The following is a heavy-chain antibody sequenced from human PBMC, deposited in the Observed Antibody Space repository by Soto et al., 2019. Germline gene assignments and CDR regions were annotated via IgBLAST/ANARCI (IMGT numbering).Heavy chain of an antibody. J-gene: IGHJ4*02. D-gene: IGHD2-15*01. CDR2: IYWNDDK. Sequence: QITLKESGPTLVKPTQTLTLTCTFSGFSLSTSGLGVGWIRQPPGKALDWLALIYWNDDKRYSPSLKNRLTITRDTSKNQVVLTVTNMDPVDTATYYCARRDTPPTGPYFDSWGQGTLVTVSS. V-gene: IGHV2-5*01. CDR3: ARRDTPPTGPYFDS. CDR1: GFSLSTSGLG.